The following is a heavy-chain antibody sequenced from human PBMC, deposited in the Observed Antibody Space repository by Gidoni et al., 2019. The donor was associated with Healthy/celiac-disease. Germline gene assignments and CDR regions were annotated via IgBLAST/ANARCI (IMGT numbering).Heavy chain of an antibody. V-gene: IGHV1-46*01. D-gene: IGHD2-15*01. CDR2: INPSGGST. J-gene: IGHJ3*02. Sequence: QVQLVQSGAEVKKPGASVKVSCKASGYTFTSYYLHWVRPAPGQGLEWMGIINPSGGSTSYAQKFQGRVTMTRDTSTSTVYMELSSLRSEDTAVYYCARDRDCSGGSCLGGAFDIWGQGTMVTVSS. CDR3: ARDRDCSGGSCLGGAFDI. CDR1: GYTFTSYY.